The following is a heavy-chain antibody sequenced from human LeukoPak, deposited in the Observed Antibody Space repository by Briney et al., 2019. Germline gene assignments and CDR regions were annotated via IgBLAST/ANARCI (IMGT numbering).Heavy chain of an antibody. CDR3: AKLGVSSSSPTGAR. D-gene: IGHD6-13*01. CDR2: ISGSGGST. Sequence: GGSLRLSCAASGFTFSKYGMSWVRQAPGKGLEWVSAISGSGGSTYYADSVKGRFTISRDNSKNTLYLQMNSLRAEDTAVYYCAKLGVSSSSPTGARWGQGTLVTVSS. J-gene: IGHJ4*02. CDR1: GFTFSKYG. V-gene: IGHV3-23*01.